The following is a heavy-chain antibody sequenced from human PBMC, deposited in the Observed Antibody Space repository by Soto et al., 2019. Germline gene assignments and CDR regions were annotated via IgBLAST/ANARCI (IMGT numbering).Heavy chain of an antibody. CDR1: GYTLTELS. CDR2: FDPEHGET. CDR3: ANDTRDSHYDILTGEIYFDY. Sequence: GASVKVSCKVSGYTLTELSMHWVRQAPGKGLEWVGGFDPEHGETIYAQKFQGRVTMTEDTSTDTAYMELSSLRSEDTAVYYCANDTRDSHYDILTGEIYFDYWGQGTLVTFSS. D-gene: IGHD3-9*01. V-gene: IGHV1-24*01. J-gene: IGHJ4*02.